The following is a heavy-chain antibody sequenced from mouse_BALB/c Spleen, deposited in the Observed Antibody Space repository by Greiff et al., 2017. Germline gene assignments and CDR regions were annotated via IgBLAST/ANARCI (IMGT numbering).Heavy chain of an antibody. Sequence: EVKLVESGGGLVQPGGSRKLSCAASGFTFSSFGMHWVRQAPEKGLEWVAYISSGSSTIYYADTVKGRFTISRDNPKNTLFLQMSSLRSEDTAMYYCAREDYYGSSPYSWGQGTTLTVSS. V-gene: IGHV5-17*02. J-gene: IGHJ2*01. CDR1: GFTFSSFG. CDR3: AREDYYGSSPYS. D-gene: IGHD1-1*01. CDR2: ISSGSSTI.